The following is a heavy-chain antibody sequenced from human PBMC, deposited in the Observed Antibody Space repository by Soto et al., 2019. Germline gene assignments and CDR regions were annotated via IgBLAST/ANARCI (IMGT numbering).Heavy chain of an antibody. Sequence: LSLTCAVSGYSISSGYYWGWIRQPPGKGLEWIGSIYHSGSTYYNPSLKSRVTISVDTSKNQFSLKLSSVTAADTAVYYCARDYGMSNYWGQGTLVTVSS. J-gene: IGHJ4*02. D-gene: IGHD3-9*01. CDR2: IYHSGST. CDR1: GYSISSGYY. CDR3: ARDYGMSNY. V-gene: IGHV4-38-2*02.